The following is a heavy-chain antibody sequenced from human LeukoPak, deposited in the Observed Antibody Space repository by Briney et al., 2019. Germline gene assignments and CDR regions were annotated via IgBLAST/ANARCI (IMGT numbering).Heavy chain of an antibody. D-gene: IGHD1-7*01. CDR3: ARGCSYNWNYRLREPFDY. CDR2: INHSGST. Sequence: PSETLSLTCAVYGGSFSGYYWSWIRQPPGKGLEWIGEINHSGSTNYNPSLKSRVTISVDTSKNQFSLKLSSVTAADTAVYYCARGCSYNWNYRLREPFDYWGQGTLVTVSS. V-gene: IGHV4-34*01. CDR1: GGSFSGYY. J-gene: IGHJ4*02.